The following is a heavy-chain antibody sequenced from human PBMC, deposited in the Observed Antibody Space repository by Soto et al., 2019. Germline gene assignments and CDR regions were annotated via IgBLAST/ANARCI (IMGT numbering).Heavy chain of an antibody. D-gene: IGHD3-10*01. Sequence: QVQLVQSGPELKKPGAAVRVSCKASGYNFDSYGLSWVRQAPGQGLEWMGWISTYTGNTDYPQRFQGRVTMDTDTSTSTAYLDLRSLTSDDTAVYSCVRDVSVSSGPFGGYWGQGTLVTVSS. J-gene: IGHJ4*02. CDR3: VRDVSVSSGPFGGY. CDR2: ISTYTGNT. CDR1: GYNFDSYG. V-gene: IGHV1-18*01.